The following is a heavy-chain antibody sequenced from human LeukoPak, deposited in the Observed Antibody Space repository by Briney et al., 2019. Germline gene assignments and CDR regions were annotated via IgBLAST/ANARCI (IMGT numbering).Heavy chain of an antibody. CDR3: ARIAAAGFLGWFDP. Sequence: SETLSLTCTVSDGSISSYYWSWIRQPPGKGLEWIGYIYYSGSTNYSPSLKSRVTMSVNTSKNQFSLKLSSVTAADTAVYYCARIAAAGFLGWFDPWGQGILVTVSS. D-gene: IGHD6-13*01. V-gene: IGHV4-59*08. CDR1: DGSISSYY. CDR2: IYYSGST. J-gene: IGHJ5*02.